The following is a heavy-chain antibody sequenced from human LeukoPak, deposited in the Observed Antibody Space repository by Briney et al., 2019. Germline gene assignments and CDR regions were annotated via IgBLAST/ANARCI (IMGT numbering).Heavy chain of an antibody. Sequence: GGSLRLSCAASGFTFSSYWMSWVRQAPGEGLEWVANIKQDGSEKYYVDSVKGRFTISRDNAKNSLYLQMNSLRAEDTAVYYCAREAYCSSTSCFWGWGYYYGMDVWGQGTTVTVSS. CDR3: AREAYCSSTSCFWGWGYYYGMDV. CDR2: IKQDGSEK. V-gene: IGHV3-7*01. J-gene: IGHJ6*02. CDR1: GFTFSSYW. D-gene: IGHD2-2*01.